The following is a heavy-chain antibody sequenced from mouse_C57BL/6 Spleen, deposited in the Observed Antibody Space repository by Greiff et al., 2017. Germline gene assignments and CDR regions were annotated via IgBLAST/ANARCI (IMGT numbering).Heavy chain of an antibody. J-gene: IGHJ2*01. V-gene: IGHV3-6*01. CDR2: ISYDGSN. CDR3: ASVIYYDYDWNYFDY. D-gene: IGHD2-4*01. CDR1: GYSITSGYY. Sequence: EVQLQQSGPGLVKPSQSLSLTCSVTGYSITSGYYWNWIRQFPGNKLEWMGYISYDGSNNYNPSLKNRISITRDTSKNQFFLKLNSVTTEDTATYYCASVIYYDYDWNYFDYWGQGTTLTVSS.